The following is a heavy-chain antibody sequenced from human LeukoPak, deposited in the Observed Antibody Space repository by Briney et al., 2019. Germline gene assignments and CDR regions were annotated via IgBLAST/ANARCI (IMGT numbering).Heavy chain of an antibody. CDR2: IDWDDDK. V-gene: IGHV2-70*04. D-gene: IGHD3-22*01. J-gene: IGHJ4*02. Sequence: RESGPTLVNPTQTLTLTCTFSGFSLNTGGMRIGWIHQSPGKPLEWLARIDWDDDKFYSTSLKTRLTISKNTSKNQVVLTMTNMDPEDTATYYCAQIHYYDSTGYYFDSWGQGSLVTVSS. CDR1: GFSLNTGGMR. CDR3: AQIHYYDSTGYYFDS.